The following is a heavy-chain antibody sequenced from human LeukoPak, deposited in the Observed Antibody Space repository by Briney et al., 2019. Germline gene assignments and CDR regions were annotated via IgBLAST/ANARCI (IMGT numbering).Heavy chain of an antibody. D-gene: IGHD6-6*01. J-gene: IGHJ2*01. CDR1: GGSISGYY. CDR3: ARLVAARLYWYFDL. Sequence: SETLSLTCTVSGGSISGYYWSWIRQPPGKRLEWIGYIYYSGSTNYNPSLKSRVTISVDTSKNQFSLKLSSVTAADTAVYYCARLVAARLYWYFDLWGRGTLVTVSS. CDR2: IYYSGST. V-gene: IGHV4-59*01.